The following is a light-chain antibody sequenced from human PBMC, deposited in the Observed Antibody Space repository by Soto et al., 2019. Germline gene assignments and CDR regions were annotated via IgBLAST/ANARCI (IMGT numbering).Light chain of an antibody. CDR2: DAS. V-gene: IGKV3-20*01. J-gene: IGKJ4*01. CDR3: QQHSAVPLT. CDR1: QSVGRNY. Sequence: EIVLTQSPGTLSLSPGERATLSCRASQSVGRNYLAWFQQKPGQAPRLLIYDASRRATGIPDRFSGSGSGTCFTLSISRPDPEDYVVFYRQQHSAVPLTFGGGTKVEIE.